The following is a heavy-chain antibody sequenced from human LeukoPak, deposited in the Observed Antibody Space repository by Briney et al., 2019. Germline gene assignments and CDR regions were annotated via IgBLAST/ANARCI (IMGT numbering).Heavy chain of an antibody. CDR1: GFTFSSYA. V-gene: IGHV3-30*04. Sequence: GGSLRLSCAVSGFTFSSYAMHWVRQAPGKGLEWVAVISYDGSNNCCADSVKGRFTISSDNSKNTLSLHMNSPRAEDTAVYYSTSGVLGYYVFWSGFDYWGQGTRVTVSS. CDR2: ISYDGSNN. J-gene: IGHJ4*02. CDR3: TSGVLGYYVFWSGFDY. D-gene: IGHD3-3*01.